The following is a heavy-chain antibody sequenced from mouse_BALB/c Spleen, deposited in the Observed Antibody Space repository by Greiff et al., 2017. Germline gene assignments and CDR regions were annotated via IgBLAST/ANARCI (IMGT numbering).Heavy chain of an antibody. V-gene: IGHV5-6*01. CDR2: ISSGGSYT. Sequence: EVKLMESGGDLVKPGGSLKLSCAASGFTFSSYGMSWVRQTPDKRLEWVATISSGGSYTYYPDSVKGRFTISRDNAKNTLYLQMSSLKSEDTAMYYCARQDYRYDDGFDYWGQGTTPTVSS. CDR3: ARQDYRYDDGFDY. CDR1: GFTFSSYG. J-gene: IGHJ2*01. D-gene: IGHD2-14*01.